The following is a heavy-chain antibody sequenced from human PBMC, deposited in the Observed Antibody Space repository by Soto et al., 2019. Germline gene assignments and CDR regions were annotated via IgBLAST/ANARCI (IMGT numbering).Heavy chain of an antibody. D-gene: IGHD3-9*01. V-gene: IGHV5-51*01. CDR3: ARQVYDILTGQLIDY. Sequence: GESLKISCKGSGYSFTSYWIGWVRQMPGKGLEWMGIIYPGDSDTRYSPSFQGQVTISADKSISTAYLQWSSLKASDTAMYYCARQVYDILTGQLIDYWDQGTLVTVSS. CDR2: IYPGDSDT. J-gene: IGHJ4*02. CDR1: GYSFTSYW.